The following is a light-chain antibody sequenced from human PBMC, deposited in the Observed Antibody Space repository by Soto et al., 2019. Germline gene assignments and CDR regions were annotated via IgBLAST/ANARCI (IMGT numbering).Light chain of an antibody. CDR3: QQYNNAPLA. V-gene: IGKV1-5*01. Sequence: DIQMTQSPSTLSASVGDRVTITCRASQSISSWLAWYQQKPGKAPKLLIYDASSLESGVPSRFSGSGSGTDFTLTISSLQAEDAASYYCQQYNNAPLAFGPGTKVDIK. CDR1: QSISSW. J-gene: IGKJ3*01. CDR2: DAS.